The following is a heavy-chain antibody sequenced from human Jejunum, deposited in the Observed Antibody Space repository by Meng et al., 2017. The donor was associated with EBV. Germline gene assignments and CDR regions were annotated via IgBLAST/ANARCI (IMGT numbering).Heavy chain of an antibody. CDR3: ARYSSGWHSDVDY. CDR1: AFDFKFYA. Sequence: GRLVGSCGVPVKPGVSLRIACAAPAFDFKFYAFTWLRPPPGKGLEWVAVISSTTTYKYYADSVRGRFTISRYNAENSLYLQMNSLRADDTAVYYCARYSSGWHSDVDYWGQGTLVTVSS. D-gene: IGHD6-19*01. J-gene: IGHJ4*02. CDR2: ISSTTTYK. V-gene: IGHV3-21*01.